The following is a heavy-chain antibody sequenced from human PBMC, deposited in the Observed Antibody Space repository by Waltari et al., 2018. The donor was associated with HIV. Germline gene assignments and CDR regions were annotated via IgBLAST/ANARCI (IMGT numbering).Heavy chain of an antibody. J-gene: IGHJ5*02. CDR3: ARVRAAADSRLMGFDP. Sequence: QVQLQESGPGLVKPSETLSLTCTVSGGSISTNNYYWGWIRQTPGRGLEWIGNLYYSGNSNYNPPQKGRATITGDTSKNQFHLKLSYVTAADTGVYYCARVRAAADSRLMGFDPWGQGTLVTVSP. CDR2: LYYSGNS. D-gene: IGHD6-13*01. CDR1: GGSISTNNYY. V-gene: IGHV4-39*01.